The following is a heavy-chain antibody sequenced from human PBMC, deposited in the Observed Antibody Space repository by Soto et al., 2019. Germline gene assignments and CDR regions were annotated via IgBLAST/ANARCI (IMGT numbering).Heavy chain of an antibody. CDR2: ISAYNGNT. V-gene: IGHV1-18*01. J-gene: IGHJ5*02. D-gene: IGHD2-2*01. CDR1: GYTFTSYG. CDR3: ARDLWDIVVVPAAMDWFDP. Sequence: VKVSCKASGYTFTSYGISWVRQAPGQGLEWMGWISAYNGNTNYAQKLQGRVTMTTDTSTSTAYMELRSLRSDDTAVYYCARDLWDIVVVPAAMDWFDPWGQGTLVTVSS.